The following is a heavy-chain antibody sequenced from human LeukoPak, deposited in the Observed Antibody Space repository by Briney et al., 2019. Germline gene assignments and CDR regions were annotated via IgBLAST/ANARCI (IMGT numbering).Heavy chain of an antibody. CDR2: IRLSSGSI. CDR1: GFNFSNYE. J-gene: IGHJ4*02. V-gene: IGHV3-48*03. D-gene: IGHD3-10*01. Sequence: PGGSLRLSCAVSGFNFSNYEINWVRQAPGKGLEGISFIRLSSGSIYYADSVKGRFTISRDNAKNSLYLKMNSLRAEDTAVYYCLFGSGSYYHVDYFDYWGQGTLVTVSS. CDR3: LFGSGSYYHVDYFDY.